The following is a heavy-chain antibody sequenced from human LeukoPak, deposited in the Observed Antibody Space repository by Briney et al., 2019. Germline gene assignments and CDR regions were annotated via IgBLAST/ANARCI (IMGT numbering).Heavy chain of an antibody. CDR1: GGSFTFTSHA. J-gene: IGHJ6*03. D-gene: IGHD6-13*01. CDR2: INPNSGGT. V-gene: IGHV1-2*02. CDR3: ARVRQQLVRKDYYYYMDV. Sequence: GASVKVSCKASGGSFTFTSHAISGVRQAPGQGLEGMGWINPNSGGTNYAQKFQGRVTMTRDTSISTAYMELSRLRSDDTAVYYCARVRQQLVRKDYYYYMDVWGKGTTVTVSS.